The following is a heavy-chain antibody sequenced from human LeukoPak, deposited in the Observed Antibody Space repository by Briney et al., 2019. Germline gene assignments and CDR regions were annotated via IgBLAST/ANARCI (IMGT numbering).Heavy chain of an antibody. CDR2: IYNSGST. V-gene: IGHV4-61*01. CDR3: ARGDVGATGAFDI. CDR1: GDSVSSGSSY. J-gene: IGHJ3*02. D-gene: IGHD1-26*01. Sequence: PSETLSLTCTVSGDSVSSGSSYWSWIRQPPGKGLEWIGHIYNSGSTHYNPSLKSRVTISVDTSKNQLSLKLNSVTAADTAVYYCARGDVGATGAFDIWGQGTMVTVSS.